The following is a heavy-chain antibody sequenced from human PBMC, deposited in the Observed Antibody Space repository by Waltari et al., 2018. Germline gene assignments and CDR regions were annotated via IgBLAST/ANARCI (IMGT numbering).Heavy chain of an antibody. D-gene: IGHD3-22*01. CDR1: GGSFSGYY. J-gene: IGHJ4*02. CDR3: ARDLRNYYDSSGYYYDY. V-gene: IGHV4-34*01. CDR2: INHSGST. Sequence: QVQLQQWGAGLLKPSETLSLTCAVYGGSFSGYYWSWIRQPPGKGLEWIGEINHSGSTNYNPSLKSRVTISVDTSKNQFSLKLSSVTAADTAVYYCARDLRNYYDSSGYYYDYWGQGTLVTVSS.